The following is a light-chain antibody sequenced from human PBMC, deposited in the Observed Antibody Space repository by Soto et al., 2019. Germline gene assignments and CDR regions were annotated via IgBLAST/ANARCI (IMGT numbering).Light chain of an antibody. Sequence: QXAVTQPRSVSASPGQSVTISCTGTSSDVGGYYFVSWYQQHPGKAPKLMIYDVTKRPSGVPDRFSGSKSGNTASLTISGLQAEDEAEYYCCSYAGSFNYVFGTGTKVTVL. CDR3: CSYAGSFNYV. J-gene: IGLJ1*01. V-gene: IGLV2-11*01. CDR1: SSDVGGYYF. CDR2: DVT.